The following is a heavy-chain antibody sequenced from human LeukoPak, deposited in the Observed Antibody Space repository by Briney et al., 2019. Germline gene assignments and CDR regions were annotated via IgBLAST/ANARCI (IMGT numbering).Heavy chain of an antibody. Sequence: SSETLSLTCTVSGGSISSYYWSWIRQPPGKGLEWIGYIYYSGSTNYNPSLKSRVTIPVDTSKNQFSLKLSSVTAADTAVYYCARMNYDFWSGFDYWGQGTLVTVSS. D-gene: IGHD3-3*01. CDR2: IYYSGST. CDR1: GGSISSYY. V-gene: IGHV4-59*01. J-gene: IGHJ4*02. CDR3: ARMNYDFWSGFDY.